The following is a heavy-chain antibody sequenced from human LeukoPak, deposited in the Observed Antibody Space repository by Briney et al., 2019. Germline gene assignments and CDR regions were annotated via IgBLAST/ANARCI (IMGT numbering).Heavy chain of an antibody. D-gene: IGHD3-22*01. J-gene: IGHJ4*02. CDR2: ISYDGSNK. Sequence: GGSLRLSCAASGFTFSSYAMHWVRQAPGKGLEWLAVISYDGSNKYYADSVKGRFTISRDNSKNTLYLQMNSLRAEDTAVYYCARDAPYYYDSSGPPGGYWGQGTLVTVSS. CDR3: ARDAPYYYDSSGPPGGY. V-gene: IGHV3-30*04. CDR1: GFTFSSYA.